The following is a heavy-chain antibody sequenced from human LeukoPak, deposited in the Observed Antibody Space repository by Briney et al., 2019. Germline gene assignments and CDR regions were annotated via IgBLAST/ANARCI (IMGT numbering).Heavy chain of an antibody. V-gene: IGHV3-64*01. Sequence: GGSLRLSCAASGFTFSSYAMHWVRQAPGKGLEYVSAISSNGGSTYHANSVKGRFTISRDNSKNTLFLQMNSLRAEDTAVYYCARRGRYCSSTSCHYFDYWGQGTLVTVSS. J-gene: IGHJ4*02. CDR2: ISSNGGST. CDR1: GFTFSSYA. D-gene: IGHD2-2*01. CDR3: ARRGRYCSSTSCHYFDY.